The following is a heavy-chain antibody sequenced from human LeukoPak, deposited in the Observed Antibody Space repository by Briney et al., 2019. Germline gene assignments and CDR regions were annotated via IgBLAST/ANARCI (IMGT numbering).Heavy chain of an antibody. V-gene: IGHV5-51*01. J-gene: IGHJ4*02. D-gene: IGHD2-2*01. Sequence: PGASLQISCKCSGYMFTSYWIGWVRQLPGKGLEWMGIIYPGDSDTRYSPSFQGQVTISADKSISTAYLQWSSLKASDTAVYYCARMPHAQQLLIDSWGQGTLVTVSS. CDR1: GYMFTSYW. CDR2: IYPGDSDT. CDR3: ARMPHAQQLLIDS.